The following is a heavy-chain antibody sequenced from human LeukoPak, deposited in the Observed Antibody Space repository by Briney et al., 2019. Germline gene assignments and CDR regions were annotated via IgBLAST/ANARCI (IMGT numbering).Heavy chain of an antibody. CDR3: IRGGSTYFQH. V-gene: IGHV3-23*01. CDR1: GVTFSSYA. J-gene: IGHJ1*01. D-gene: IGHD5/OR15-5a*01. Sequence: GRSLRLSCAASGVTFSSYAMSWVRQPPGKGLELVSAISGSGGRTYYADSVKGRFTISRDNSKNTLFLQMNSPRAEDTAVYYCIRGGSTYFQHWGQGTLVTVSS. CDR2: ISGSGGRT.